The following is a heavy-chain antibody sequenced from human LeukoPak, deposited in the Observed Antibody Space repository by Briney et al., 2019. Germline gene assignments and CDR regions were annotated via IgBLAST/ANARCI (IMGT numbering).Heavy chain of an antibody. CDR2: ISGSGGST. J-gene: IGHJ6*03. D-gene: IGHD3-22*01. CDR1: GFTFDDYT. Sequence: GGSLRLSCAASGFTFDDYTMHWVRQAPGKGLEWVSAISGSGGSTYYADSVKGRFTISRDNSKNALYLQMSSVRVEDTAVYYCAKVGDFYDSGGYSYGANYYYYMDVWGKGTTVTASS. V-gene: IGHV3-23*01. CDR3: AKVGDFYDSGGYSYGANYYYYMDV.